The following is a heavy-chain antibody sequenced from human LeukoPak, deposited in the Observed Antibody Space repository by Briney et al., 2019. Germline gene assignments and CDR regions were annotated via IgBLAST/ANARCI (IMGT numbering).Heavy chain of an antibody. CDR1: GGSISSYY. J-gene: IGHJ3*02. D-gene: IGHD6-19*01. Sequence: SETLSLTCTVSGGSISSYYWSWIRQPPGKGLEWVGEIYDSTNTNYNPPLKSRVTMSLDTSKNRISLKMSSVTAADTAVYFCAAIAVAGRALDAFDIWGQGTMVTVSS. V-gene: IGHV4-59*04. CDR3: AAIAVAGRALDAFDI. CDR2: IYDSTNT.